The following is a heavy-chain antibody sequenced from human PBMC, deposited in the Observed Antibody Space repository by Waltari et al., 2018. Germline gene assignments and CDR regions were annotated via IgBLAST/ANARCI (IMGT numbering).Heavy chain of an antibody. CDR3: AKDHGSSWGFGYYYYYMDV. J-gene: IGHJ6*03. D-gene: IGHD6-13*01. V-gene: IGHV3-23*04. CDR2: ISGSGGCT. CDR1: GFTFSSYA. Sequence: EVQLVESGGGLVQPGGSLRLSCAASGFTFSSYAMSWVRQAPGKGLEWVSAISGSGGCTYYADSVKGRFTISRDNSKNTLYLQMNSLRAEDTAVYYCAKDHGSSWGFGYYYYYMDVWGKGTTVTVSS.